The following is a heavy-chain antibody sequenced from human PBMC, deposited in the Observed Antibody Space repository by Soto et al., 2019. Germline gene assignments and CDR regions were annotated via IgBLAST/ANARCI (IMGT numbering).Heavy chain of an antibody. V-gene: IGHV3-23*01. CDR1: GFTFRSYG. D-gene: IGHD2-21*01. Sequence: GGSLRLSCASSGFTFRSYGMIWVRQAPGKGLEWVSAISDSGDSTFYADSVKGRFTISRDNFKNTLHLQMNSLRAEDTAVYYCAKDPKRRDGYKVDAFDVWGQGTMVTVSS. J-gene: IGHJ3*01. CDR2: ISDSGDST. CDR3: AKDPKRRDGYKVDAFDV.